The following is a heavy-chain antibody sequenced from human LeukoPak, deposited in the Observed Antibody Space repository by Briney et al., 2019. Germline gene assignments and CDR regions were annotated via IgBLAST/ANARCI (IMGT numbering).Heavy chain of an antibody. CDR3: ARGSTVGDGWFDP. Sequence: PSETLSLTFTVSGGSISSSSYYWGWIRQPPGKGLEWIGRIYSSGSTTYNPSLKSRVTMSVDTSKNQFSLKLSSVTAADTAVYYCARGSTVGDGWFDPWGQGTLVTVSS. CDR1: GGSISSSSYY. J-gene: IGHJ5*02. V-gene: IGHV4-61*05. D-gene: IGHD3-3*01. CDR2: IYSSGST.